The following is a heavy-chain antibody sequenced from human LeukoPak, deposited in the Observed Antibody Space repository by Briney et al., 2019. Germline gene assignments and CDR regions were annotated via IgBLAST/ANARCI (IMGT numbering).Heavy chain of an antibody. Sequence: GASVKVSCKASGYTFTSNYIHWVRQAPGQGLEWMGIINPTGGSTTYAQKFQGRVTMTRDTSTSTVYMELSSLRSDDTAVYYCARTAARRFDYWGQGILVTVSS. CDR3: ARTAARRFDY. V-gene: IGHV1-46*01. J-gene: IGHJ4*02. D-gene: IGHD6-6*01. CDR1: GYTFTSNY. CDR2: INPTGGST.